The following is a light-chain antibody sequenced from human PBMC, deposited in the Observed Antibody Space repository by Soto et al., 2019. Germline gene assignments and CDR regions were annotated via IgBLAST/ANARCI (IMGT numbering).Light chain of an antibody. V-gene: IGKV1-39*01. Sequence: DIQMTQFPSYLSASVGDRVTITCRASHNIDNYLNWYQQRPGVAPSLLIYAASSLESGVPSRFSGGGSGTDFTLTISSLQPEDFAVYFCQQTHTVPFTFGPGTKVDIK. CDR2: AAS. CDR3: QQTHTVPFT. J-gene: IGKJ3*01. CDR1: HNIDNY.